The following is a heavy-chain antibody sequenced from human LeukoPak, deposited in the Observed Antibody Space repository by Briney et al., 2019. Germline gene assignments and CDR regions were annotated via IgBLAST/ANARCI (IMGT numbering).Heavy chain of an antibody. D-gene: IGHD3-3*01. CDR3: ARGLGYDFWSGYYAQDY. Sequence: PSETLYLTCAVYGGSFSGYYWSWIRQPPGKGLQGIGEINYSGSTNYNPSLKSRVAISVDTSKNQFSMKLSSVTAADTAAYDCARGLGYDFWSGYYAQDYWGQGTLVTVSS. CDR2: INYSGST. V-gene: IGHV4-34*01. CDR1: GGSFSGYY. J-gene: IGHJ4*02.